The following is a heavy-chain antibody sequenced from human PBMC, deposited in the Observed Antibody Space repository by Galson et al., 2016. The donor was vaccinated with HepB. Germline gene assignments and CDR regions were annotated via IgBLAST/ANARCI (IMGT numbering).Heavy chain of an antibody. CDR1: GFTFNHYG. CDR3: ARVMGAIRYIYLDY. D-gene: IGHD2-8*01. V-gene: IGHV3-30*03. J-gene: IGHJ4*02. Sequence: SLRLSCATSGFTFNHYGIHWVRQAPGKRLEWVAVISYDGVTKYYADSVKGRFTISRDNSKNTLYLQMTSLRTEDTAIYYCARVMGAIRYIYLDYWGQGTLVTVSS. CDR2: ISYDGVTK.